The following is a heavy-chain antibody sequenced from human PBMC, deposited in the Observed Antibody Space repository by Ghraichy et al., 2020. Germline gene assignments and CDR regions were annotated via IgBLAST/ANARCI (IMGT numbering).Heavy chain of an antibody. D-gene: IGHD6-13*01. CDR2: ISSSSSYI. J-gene: IGHJ4*02. V-gene: IGHV3-21*01. CDR3: ARDQGGIAAAGTHDY. Sequence: GGSLRLSCAASGFTFSSYSMNWVRQAPGKGLEWVSSISSSSSYIYYADSVKGRFTISRDNAKNSLYLQMNSLRAEDTAVYYCARDQGGIAAAGTHDYWGQGTLVTVSS. CDR1: GFTFSSYS.